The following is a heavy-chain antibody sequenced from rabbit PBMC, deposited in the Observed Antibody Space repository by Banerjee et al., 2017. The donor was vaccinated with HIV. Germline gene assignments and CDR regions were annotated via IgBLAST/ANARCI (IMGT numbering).Heavy chain of an antibody. CDR3: ARNYVNVFDP. V-gene: IGHV1S40*01. Sequence: QSLEESGGDLVKPGASLTLTCTASGIDFSGSYWVCWVRQAPGKGLELIACINAVTGRAVYASWAKGRFTFSKTSSTTVTLQMTSLTAADTATYFCARNYVNVFDPRGPGTLVTVS. CDR2: INAVTGRA. D-gene: IGHD1-1*01. CDR1: GIDFSGSYW. J-gene: IGHJ2*01.